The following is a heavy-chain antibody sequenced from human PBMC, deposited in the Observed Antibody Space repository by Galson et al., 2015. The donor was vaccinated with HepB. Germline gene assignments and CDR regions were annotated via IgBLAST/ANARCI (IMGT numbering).Heavy chain of an antibody. CDR2: ISSSSSTI. CDR3: AREMCRIVVVTERWFDP. CDR1: GFTFSSYS. Sequence: SLRLSCAASGFTFSSYSMNWVRQAPGKGLEWVSYISSSSSTIYYADSVKGRFTISRDNAKNSLYLQMNSLRAEDTAVYYCAREMCRIVVVTERWFDPWGQGTLVTVSS. V-gene: IGHV3-48*04. J-gene: IGHJ5*02. D-gene: IGHD2-21*02.